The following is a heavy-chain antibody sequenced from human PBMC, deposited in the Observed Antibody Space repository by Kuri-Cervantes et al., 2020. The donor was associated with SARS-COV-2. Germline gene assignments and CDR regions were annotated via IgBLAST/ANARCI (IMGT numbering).Heavy chain of an antibody. Sequence: SGPTLVKPTQTLTLTCTFSGFSLTTSGMCVAWIRQPPGKALEWLARIDWDDDKYYKTSLNTRLSISKDTSKDQVVLTMTNMDPVETATYYCVRIRAATVIADYWGQGTLVTVSS. CDR3: VRIRAATVIADY. J-gene: IGHJ4*02. D-gene: IGHD4-11*01. CDR2: IDWDDDK. CDR1: GFSLTTSGMC. V-gene: IGHV2-70*11.